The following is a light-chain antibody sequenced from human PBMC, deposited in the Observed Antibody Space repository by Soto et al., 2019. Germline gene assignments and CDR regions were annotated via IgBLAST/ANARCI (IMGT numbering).Light chain of an antibody. CDR2: DAS. CDR3: QQRSTWLCT. CDR1: QDVSIF. V-gene: IGKV3-11*01. Sequence: EILLAQPPATLSLSQGERATLSCTASQDVSIFLAWYHLKPGQAPRLFIHDASNRATGVPARFSGSGSGKYFTLTNSHREPEDFAVYYCQQRSTWLCTFGQWTKLEVK. J-gene: IGKJ2*02.